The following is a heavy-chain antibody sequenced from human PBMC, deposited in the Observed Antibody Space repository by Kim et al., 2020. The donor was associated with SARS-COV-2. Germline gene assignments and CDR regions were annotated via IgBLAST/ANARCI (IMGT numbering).Heavy chain of an antibody. V-gene: IGHV1-46*03. J-gene: IGHJ4*02. Sequence: SYAQKLQGRVPMTRDTSTNTVYMRLSSLRSENTAVYYWARGHSSGCSFDYWGQGTLVTVSS. D-gene: IGHD6-19*01. CDR3: ARGHSSGCSFDY.